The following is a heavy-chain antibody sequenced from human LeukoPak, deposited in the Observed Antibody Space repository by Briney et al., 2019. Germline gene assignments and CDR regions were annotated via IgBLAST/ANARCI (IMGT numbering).Heavy chain of an antibody. CDR3: ATLQSSGYDYSDY. CDR2: IFYSGST. CDR1: GGSIGTYY. D-gene: IGHD3-22*01. V-gene: IGHV4-59*08. Sequence: PSETLSLTCTISGGSIGTYYWGWIRQPPGKGLEWIGNIFYSGSTSYNPSLKSRVTMSVDTSKNQFSLKLTSVTAADTAVYYCATLQSSGYDYSDYWGQGILVTVSS. J-gene: IGHJ4*02.